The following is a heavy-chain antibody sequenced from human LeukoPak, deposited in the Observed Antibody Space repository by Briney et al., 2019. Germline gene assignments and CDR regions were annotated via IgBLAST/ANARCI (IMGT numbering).Heavy chain of an antibody. D-gene: IGHD6-19*01. J-gene: IGHJ4*02. CDR3: AKGQWLDYFDY. V-gene: IGHV3-33*06. Sequence: PGGSLRLSCAASGFTFSNYGMPWVRQAPGKGLEWVAIIWDDGSNKYHADSVKGRFTISRDNSKNTLYLQMNSLRAEGTAVYYCAKGQWLDYFDYWGQGTLVTVSS. CDR1: GFTFSNYG. CDR2: IWDDGSNK.